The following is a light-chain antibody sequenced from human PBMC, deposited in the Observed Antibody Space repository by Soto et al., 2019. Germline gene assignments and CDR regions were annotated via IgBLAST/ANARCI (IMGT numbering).Light chain of an antibody. V-gene: IGLV2-14*01. CDR3: TSYRNGHSLDI. CDR1: SRDVGSYDY. CDR2: EVS. J-gene: IGLJ1*01. Sequence: QSALTQPASVSGSPGQSITISCTGTSRDVGSYDYVSWYQQFPGKAPKLILYEVSNRPSGVSLRFSGSKSGNTASLTISGLQPDDEAEYYCTSYRNGHSLDIFXTGTKVTVL.